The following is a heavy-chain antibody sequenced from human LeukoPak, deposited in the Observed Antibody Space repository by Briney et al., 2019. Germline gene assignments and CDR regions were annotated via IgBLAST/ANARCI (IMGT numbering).Heavy chain of an antibody. Sequence: SETLSLTCTVSGYSISTSYYWGWIRQPPGQGLEWIGSIYHSGNTYYNPSLKSRVTISVDTSKNQFSLKLNSVTAADTAVYYCAKDSKLWPAYFDYWGQGTLVTVSS. V-gene: IGHV4-38-2*02. CDR3: AKDSKLWPAYFDY. J-gene: IGHJ4*02. CDR1: GYSISTSYY. D-gene: IGHD5-18*01. CDR2: IYHSGNT.